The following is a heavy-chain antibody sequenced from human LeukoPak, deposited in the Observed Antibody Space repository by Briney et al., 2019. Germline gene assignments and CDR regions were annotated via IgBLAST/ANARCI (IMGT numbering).Heavy chain of an antibody. J-gene: IGHJ4*02. Sequence: PSETLSLTCGVYGGSFSGYYWTWIRHPPRRGLEWIGEINRSGSTNYIPSLKSRATMSLDTSKNQFSLKLTSVTAADTAVYYCAGGATPGVFWGQGTLVTVSS. D-gene: IGHD3-10*01. V-gene: IGHV4-34*01. CDR2: INRSGST. CDR1: GGSFSGYY. CDR3: AGGATPGVF.